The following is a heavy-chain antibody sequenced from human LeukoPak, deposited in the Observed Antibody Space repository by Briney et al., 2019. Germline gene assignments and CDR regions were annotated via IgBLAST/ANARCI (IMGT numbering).Heavy chain of an antibody. CDR1: GGSFSGYY. V-gene: IGHV4-34*01. Sequence: PSETLSLTCAVYGGSFSGYYWSWIRQPPGKGLEWIGEINHSGSTNYNPSLKSRVTISVDTSKNQFSLKLSSVTAADTAVYYCARPGRRITMVRGVKNPLSRAFDIWGQGTMVTVSS. D-gene: IGHD3-10*01. CDR2: INHSGST. J-gene: IGHJ3*02. CDR3: ARPGRRITMVRGVKNPLSRAFDI.